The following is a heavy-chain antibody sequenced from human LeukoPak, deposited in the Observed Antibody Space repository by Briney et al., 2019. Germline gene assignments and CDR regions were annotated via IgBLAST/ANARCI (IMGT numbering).Heavy chain of an antibody. CDR1: GFTVSSNS. J-gene: IGHJ4*02. Sequence: GGSLRLSCTVSGFTVSSNSMSWVRQAPGKGLEWVSFIYSDNTHYSDSVKGRFTISRDNSKNTVYLQINSLRAEDTAVYYCAKDHLPGIVVADRDYWGQGTLATVSS. D-gene: IGHD6-19*01. V-gene: IGHV3-53*01. CDR2: IYSDNT. CDR3: AKDHLPGIVVADRDY.